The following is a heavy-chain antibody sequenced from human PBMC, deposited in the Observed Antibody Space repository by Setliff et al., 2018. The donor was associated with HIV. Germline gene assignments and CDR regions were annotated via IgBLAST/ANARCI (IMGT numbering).Heavy chain of an antibody. D-gene: IGHD3-3*01. CDR1: GGSIRSYY. Sequence: SETLSLTCTVSGGSIRSYYWSWIRQSPGKGLEWIGYVCYNGDTAYNPTLKSRLTIPVDTSKSQFSLKLTSVTAADTAVYYCARQMTIPGVAVTPVDYWGQGALVTVSS. CDR2: VCYNGDT. V-gene: IGHV4-59*08. J-gene: IGHJ4*02. CDR3: ARQMTIPGVAVTPVDY.